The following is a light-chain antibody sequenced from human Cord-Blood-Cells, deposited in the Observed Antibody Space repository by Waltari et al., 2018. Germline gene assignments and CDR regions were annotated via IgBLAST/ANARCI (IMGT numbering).Light chain of an antibody. CDR1: SSDVGGYNY. V-gene: IGLV2-14*01. CDR3: SSYTSSSTL. CDR2: EVS. J-gene: IGLJ2*01. Sequence: QSALTQPASVSGSPGQSITISCTGTSSDVGGYNYVSWYQQHPGKAPKLMIYEVSNRPSGVSKRFSGSKSGNTASLTISGLQAEDEADYYCSSYTSSSTLVGGGTKLTVL.